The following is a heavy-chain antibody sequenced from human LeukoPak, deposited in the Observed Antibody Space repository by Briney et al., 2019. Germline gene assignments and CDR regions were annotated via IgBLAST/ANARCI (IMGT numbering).Heavy chain of an antibody. D-gene: IGHD3-16*02. CDR2: ISGSGGST. CDR3: AKALYDYVWGSYRGPADY. J-gene: IGHJ4*02. Sequence: PGGSLRLSCAASGFTFSSYAMSWVRQAPGKGLEWVSAISGSGGSTYYADSVKGRFTISRDNSKNTLYLQMNSLRAEDTAVYYCAKALYDYVWGSYRGPADYWGQGTLVTVSS. CDR1: GFTFSSYA. V-gene: IGHV3-23*01.